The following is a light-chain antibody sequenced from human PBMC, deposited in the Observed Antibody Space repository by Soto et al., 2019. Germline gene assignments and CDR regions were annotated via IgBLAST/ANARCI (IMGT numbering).Light chain of an antibody. V-gene: IGKV3-20*01. CDR1: QTVSGDY. CDR2: GAS. Sequence: EIVLTQSPGTLSLSPGERATLSCRASQTVSGDYLVSYQQKPGQAPRLVIYGASSRATGIPDRFNGSGSGTDFSLTISRLEPEDFAVYFCQQYARSPLTFGGGTKVEIK. CDR3: QQYARSPLT. J-gene: IGKJ4*01.